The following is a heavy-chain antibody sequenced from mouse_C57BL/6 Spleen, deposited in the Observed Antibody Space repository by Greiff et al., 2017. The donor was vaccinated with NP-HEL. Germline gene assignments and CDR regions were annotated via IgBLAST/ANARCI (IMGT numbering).Heavy chain of an antibody. CDR1: GYTFTSYW. CDR3: ASMDGYSWFAY. D-gene: IGHD2-3*01. J-gene: IGHJ3*01. V-gene: IGHV1-64*01. CDR2: IHPNSGST. Sequence: QVQLKESGAELVKPGASVKLSCKASGYTFTSYWMHWVKQRPGQGLEWIGMIHPNSGSTNYNEKFKSKATLTVDKSSSTAYMQLSSLTSEDSAVYYCASMDGYSWFAYWGQGTLVTVSA.